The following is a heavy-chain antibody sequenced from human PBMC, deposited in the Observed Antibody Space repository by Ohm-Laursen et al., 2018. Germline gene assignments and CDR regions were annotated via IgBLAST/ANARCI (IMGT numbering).Heavy chain of an antibody. J-gene: IGHJ3*02. Sequence: ASVKVSCKASGYTFTSYYMHWVRQAPGQGLEWMGIINPSGGSTSYAQKFQGRVTMTRDTSTSTVYMELSSLRSEDTAVYYCAKPLGDYGEHPDAFDIWGQGTMVTVSS. D-gene: IGHD4-17*01. CDR2: INPSGGST. V-gene: IGHV1-46*01. CDR3: AKPLGDYGEHPDAFDI. CDR1: GYTFTSYY.